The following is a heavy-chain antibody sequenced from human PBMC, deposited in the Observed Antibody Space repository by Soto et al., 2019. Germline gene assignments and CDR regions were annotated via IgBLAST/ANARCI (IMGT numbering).Heavy chain of an antibody. Sequence: SETLSLTCTVSGGSISSSSYYWGWIRQPPGKGLEWIGCIYYSGSTYYNPSLKSRVTISVDTSKNQFSLKMSSVTTADTAVYYCATHRFGSGSYLYYGMDAWGQGTTVTVSS. J-gene: IGHJ6*02. CDR2: IYYSGST. V-gene: IGHV4-39*01. D-gene: IGHD3-10*01. CDR1: GGSISSSSYY. CDR3: ATHRFGSGSYLYYGMDA.